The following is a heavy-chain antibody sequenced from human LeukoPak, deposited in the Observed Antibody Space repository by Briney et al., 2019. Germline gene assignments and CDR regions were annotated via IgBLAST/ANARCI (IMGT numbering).Heavy chain of an antibody. J-gene: IGHJ6*03. CDR3: ARVGDYDFWSGYYHYYYMDV. CDR2: IKQDGSEK. CDR1: GFTFDSYW. D-gene: IGHD3-3*01. Sequence: GGSLRLSCTASGFTFDSYWMTWVRQAPGKGLEWVANIKQDGSEKYYVDSVKGRFTISRDNAKNSLYLQMNSLRAEDTAVYYCARVGDYDFWSGYYHYYYMDVWGKGTRSPSP. V-gene: IGHV3-7*01.